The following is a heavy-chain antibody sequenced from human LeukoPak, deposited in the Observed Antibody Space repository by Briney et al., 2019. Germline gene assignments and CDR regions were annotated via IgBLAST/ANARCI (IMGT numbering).Heavy chain of an antibody. CDR3: ASEAMVRGVREMGY. D-gene: IGHD3-10*01. CDR2: MNPNSGNT. CDR1: GYTFTSYD. J-gene: IGHJ4*02. V-gene: IGHV1-8*01. Sequence: ASVKVSCKASGYTFTSYDINWVRQATGQGLEWMGWMNPNSGNTGYAQKFQGRVTMTRNTSISAAYMELSSLRSEDTAVYYCASEAMVRGVREMGYWGQGTLVTVSS.